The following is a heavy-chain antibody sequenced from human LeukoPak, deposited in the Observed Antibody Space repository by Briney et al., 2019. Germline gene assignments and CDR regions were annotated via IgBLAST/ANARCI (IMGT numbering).Heavy chain of an antibody. Sequence: KPSETLSLTCTVSGGSISSYYWSWIRQPPGKGLEWIGYIYYSGSTNYNPSLKSRVTISVDTSKNQFSLKLSSVTAADTAVYYCARGTSKRMATPRPYYFDYWGQGTLVTVSS. J-gene: IGHJ4*02. V-gene: IGHV4-59*01. CDR3: ARGTSKRMATPRPYYFDY. D-gene: IGHD5-24*01. CDR1: GGSISSYY. CDR2: IYYSGST.